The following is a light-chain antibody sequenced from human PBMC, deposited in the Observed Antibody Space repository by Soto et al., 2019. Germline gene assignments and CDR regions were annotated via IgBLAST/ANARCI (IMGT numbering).Light chain of an antibody. J-gene: IGKJ2*01. CDR2: GAS. CDR1: QSVSSSY. V-gene: IGKV3-20*01. CDR3: QQYGSSPPT. Sequence: EIVLTQSQGTLYLSPGERATLSCRASQSVSSSYLAWYQQKPGQAPRLLIYGASSRATGIPDRFSGSGSGTDFTLTISILEPEDFAVYYCQQYGSSPPTFGQGTKLEIK.